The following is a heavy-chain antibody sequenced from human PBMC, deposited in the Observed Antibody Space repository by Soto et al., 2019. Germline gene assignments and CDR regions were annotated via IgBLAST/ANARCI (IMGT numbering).Heavy chain of an antibody. J-gene: IGHJ3*02. D-gene: IGHD6-13*01. V-gene: IGHV3-21*01. CDR2: ISSSSSYI. Sequence: GGSLSLSCAASGFPFSSYSMNWVRQAPGKGLEWVSSISSSSSYIYYADSVKGRFTISRDNAKNSLYLQMNSLRAEDTAVYYCARAAAGTDAFDIWGQGTMVTVSS. CDR3: ARAAAGTDAFDI. CDR1: GFPFSSYS.